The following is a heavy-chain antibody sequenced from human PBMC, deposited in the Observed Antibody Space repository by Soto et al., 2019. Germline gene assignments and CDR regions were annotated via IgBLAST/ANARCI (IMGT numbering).Heavy chain of an antibody. CDR3: ARGQDRSSGAIDY. V-gene: IGHV4-30-2*01. CDR2: IYHSGST. CDR1: GGSISSGGYS. J-gene: IGHJ4*02. D-gene: IGHD2-15*01. Sequence: QLQLQESGSGLVKPSQTLSLTCAVSGGSISSGGYSWSWIRQPPGKGLEWIGYIYHSGSTYYNPSLNSRVTISVDRSNNQFPLKLSPVTAADTAVYYCARGQDRSSGAIDYWGQGTLVTVSS.